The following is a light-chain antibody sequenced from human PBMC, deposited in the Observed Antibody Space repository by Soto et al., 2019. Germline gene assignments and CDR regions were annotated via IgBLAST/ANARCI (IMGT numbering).Light chain of an antibody. V-gene: IGLV2-14*03. CDR1: SSDVGAYNY. J-gene: IGLJ1*01. CDR2: DVS. Sequence: QSVLTQPASVYGSPGQSITISCTGTSSDVGAYNYVSWYQQHPGKVPKLMIYDVSDRPSGVSNRFSGSKSGNTASLTISGLQAEDEADYYCSSFTRSNSYVFGTGTQLTVL. CDR3: SSFTRSNSYV.